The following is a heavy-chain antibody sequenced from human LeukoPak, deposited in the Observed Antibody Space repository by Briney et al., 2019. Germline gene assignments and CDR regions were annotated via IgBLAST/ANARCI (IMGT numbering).Heavy chain of an antibody. V-gene: IGHV3-30*18. D-gene: IGHD6-6*01. J-gene: IGHJ4*02. CDR3: AKDRPLAGDY. Sequence: PGRSLRLSCAASGFTFSSYGMHWVRQAPGKGLEWVAVISYDGSNKYYADSVKGRFTISRDNSKNTLYLQMNSLRAEDTAVYYCAKDRPLAGDYWGQRTLVTVSS. CDR2: ISYDGSNK. CDR1: GFTFSSYG.